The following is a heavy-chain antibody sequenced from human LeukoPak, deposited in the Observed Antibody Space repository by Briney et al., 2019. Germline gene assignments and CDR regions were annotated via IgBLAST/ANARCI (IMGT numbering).Heavy chain of an antibody. CDR1: GYTFTSYD. V-gene: IGHV1-8*01. J-gene: IGHJ4*02. CDR2: MNPNGGNT. Sequence: ASVKVSCKASGYTFTSYDINWVRQATGQGLEWMGWMNPNGGNTGYAQKFQGRVTMTRNTSISTAYMELSSLRSEGTAVYYCARPLGSYYFDYWGQGTLVTVSS. D-gene: IGHD1-26*01. CDR3: ARPLGSYYFDY.